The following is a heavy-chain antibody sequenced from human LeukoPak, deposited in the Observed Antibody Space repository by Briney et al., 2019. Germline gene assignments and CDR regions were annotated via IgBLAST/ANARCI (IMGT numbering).Heavy chain of an antibody. J-gene: IGHJ6*03. Sequence: ASVKVSCKASGYTFTSYGISWVRQAPGQGLEWMGWISAYNGNTNYAQKLQGRVTMTTDKSTSTAYMELSSLRSEDTAVYYCARGGFGAYYYYMDVWGKGTTVTVSS. CDR3: ARGGFGAYYYYMDV. D-gene: IGHD3-10*01. V-gene: IGHV1-18*01. CDR1: GYTFTSYG. CDR2: ISAYNGNT.